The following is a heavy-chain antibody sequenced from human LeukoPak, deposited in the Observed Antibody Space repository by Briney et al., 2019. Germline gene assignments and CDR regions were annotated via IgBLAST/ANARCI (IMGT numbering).Heavy chain of an antibody. CDR1: GGSISSYY. CDR2: IYYSGST. CDR3: ARNSYDILTGYYAFDY. J-gene: IGHJ4*02. V-gene: IGHV4-59*01. D-gene: IGHD3-9*01. Sequence: PSETLSLTCTVSGGSISSYYWSWIRQPPGKGLEWIGYIYYSGSTNYNPSLKSRVTISVDTSKNQFSLKLSSVTAADTAVYYCARNSYDILTGYYAFDYWGQGTLVTVSS.